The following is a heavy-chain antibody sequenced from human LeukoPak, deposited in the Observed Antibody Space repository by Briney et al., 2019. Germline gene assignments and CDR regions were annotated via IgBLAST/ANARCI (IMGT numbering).Heavy chain of an antibody. Sequence: GGSLRLSCAASGFTFSSYAMSWVRQAPGKGLEWVSAISGSGGSTYYADSVKGRFTISRDNSKNTLYLQMNSLRAEDTAVYYCAKDFFSGIAVAGTDWFDPWGQGILVTVSS. CDR1: GFTFSSYA. CDR3: AKDFFSGIAVAGTDWFDP. D-gene: IGHD6-19*01. CDR2: ISGSGGST. J-gene: IGHJ5*02. V-gene: IGHV3-23*01.